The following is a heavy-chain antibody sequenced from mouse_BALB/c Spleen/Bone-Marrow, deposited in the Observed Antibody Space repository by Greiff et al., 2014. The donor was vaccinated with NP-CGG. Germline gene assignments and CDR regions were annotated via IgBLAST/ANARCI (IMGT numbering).Heavy chain of an antibody. V-gene: IGHV1-80*01. CDR1: GYAFSTYW. J-gene: IGHJ2*01. CDR2: IYPGDGDT. D-gene: IGHD3-1*01. CDR3: ARVGFSFDY. Sequence: VQLQESGAGLVRPGSSVKISCKASGYAFSTYWMNWVKQRPGQGLEWIGQIYPGDGDTNYNGKFKGKATLTADRSSSTASMQLSSLTSEDSAVYFCARVGFSFDYWGQGTTLTVSS.